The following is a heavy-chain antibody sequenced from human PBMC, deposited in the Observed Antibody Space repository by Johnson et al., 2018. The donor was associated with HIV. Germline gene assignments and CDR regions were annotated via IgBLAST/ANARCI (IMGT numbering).Heavy chain of an antibody. Sequence: VQLVESGGVVVQPGGSLRLSCETSRFTFDDYAMHWVRQAPGKGLEWVSGASGSGGTTYYADSVKGRFTISRDNARDTLYLQMNSLRAEDTALYYCAKDASTLGGDAFDIWGQGTMVTVSS. J-gene: IGHJ3*02. V-gene: IGHV3-43D*04. D-gene: IGHD3-16*01. CDR3: AKDASTLGGDAFDI. CDR1: RFTFDDYA. CDR2: ASGSGGTT.